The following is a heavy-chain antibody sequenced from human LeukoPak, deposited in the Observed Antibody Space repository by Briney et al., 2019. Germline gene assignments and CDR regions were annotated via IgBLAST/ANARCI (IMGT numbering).Heavy chain of an antibody. J-gene: IGHJ4*02. D-gene: IGHD3-22*01. CDR1: GFTVSSNY. CDR3: ASPGFITGSYFDY. V-gene: IGHV3-53*01. Sequence: GGSLRLSCAASGFTVSSNYMSWVRQAPGKGLEWVSVIYSGGSTYYADSVKGRFTISRDNSKNTLYLQMNSLRAEDTAVYYCASPGFITGSYFDYWARGTLVTVSS. CDR2: IYSGGST.